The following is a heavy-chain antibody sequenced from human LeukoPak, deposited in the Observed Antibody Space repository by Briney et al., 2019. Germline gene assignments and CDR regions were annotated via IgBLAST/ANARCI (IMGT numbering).Heavy chain of an antibody. CDR2: IWYDRSNK. J-gene: IGHJ4*02. V-gene: IGHV3-33*01. CDR1: RFTFRSHG. Sequence: PGGSLRLSCAASRFTFRSHGMHWVRQAPGKGLEWVAFIWYDRSNKYYTDSVKGRFTISRDNSKNTLYLQMNSLRAEDTAVYYCAGDRATSYFDYWGQGALVTVSS. D-gene: IGHD1-26*01. CDR3: AGDRATSYFDY.